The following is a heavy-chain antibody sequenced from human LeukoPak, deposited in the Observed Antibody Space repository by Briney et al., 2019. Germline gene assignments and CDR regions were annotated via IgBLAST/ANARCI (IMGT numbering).Heavy chain of an antibody. CDR1: GYTFTSYG. J-gene: IGHJ6*03. V-gene: IGHV1-18*01. Sequence: ASVKVSCKASGYTFTSYGISWVRQAPGQGLEWMGWISAYNGNTNYPQKLQGRVTMTTDTSTSTAYMELRSLRSDDTAVYYCARLDIVVVVAATDYYYYMDVWGKGTTVTVSS. CDR2: ISAYNGNT. D-gene: IGHD2-15*01. CDR3: ARLDIVVVVAATDYYYYMDV.